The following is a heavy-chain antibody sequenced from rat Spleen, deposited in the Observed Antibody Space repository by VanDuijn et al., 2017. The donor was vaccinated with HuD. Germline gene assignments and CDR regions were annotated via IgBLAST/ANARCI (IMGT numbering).Heavy chain of an antibody. D-gene: IGHD4-6*01. V-gene: IGHV5-20*01. CDR3: TTEPLGDY. CDR1: GFTFSDYN. Sequence: EVQLVESGGGLVQPGRSLKLSCAASGFTFSDYNMAWVRQAPKKGLEWVATISYDGSSTYYRDSVKGRFTISRDNAKSSLYLQMDSLRSEDTATYYCTTEPLGDYWGQGVMVTVSS. J-gene: IGHJ2*01. CDR2: ISYDGSST.